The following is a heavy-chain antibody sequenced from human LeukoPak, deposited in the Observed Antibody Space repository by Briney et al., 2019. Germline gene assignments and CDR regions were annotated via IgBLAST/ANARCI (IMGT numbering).Heavy chain of an antibody. V-gene: IGHV3-23*01. J-gene: IGHJ6*03. D-gene: IGHD7-27*01. Sequence: GGSLRLSCAASGFASGFTFSDYAVSWVRQAPGKGPEWVAGVNGRGATTYYADSVRGRFTISRDNSKNTLYLQMISLGADDTAIYFCAKAPATGEGYYFYYMDVWGKGTTVTVSS. CDR1: GFTFSDYA. CDR2: VNGRGATT. CDR3: AKAPATGEGYYFYYMDV.